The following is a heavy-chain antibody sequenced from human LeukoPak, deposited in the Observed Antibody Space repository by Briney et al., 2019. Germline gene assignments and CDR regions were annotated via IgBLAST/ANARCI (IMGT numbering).Heavy chain of an antibody. CDR1: SGSISSYY. V-gene: IGHV4-59*12. D-gene: IGHD5-12*01. J-gene: IGHJ4*02. CDR3: ARGPSFSGYDPPGDY. Sequence: SETLSLTCTVSSGSISSYYWSWIRQPPGKGLEWIGYVYYSGSANYNPSLKSRITMSVDTSKNQFSLKLSSVTAADTAVYYCARGPSFSGYDPPGDYWGQGTLVTVSS. CDR2: VYYSGSA.